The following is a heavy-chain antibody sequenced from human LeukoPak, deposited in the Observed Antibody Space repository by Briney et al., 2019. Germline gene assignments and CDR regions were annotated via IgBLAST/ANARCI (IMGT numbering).Heavy chain of an antibody. V-gene: IGHV4-38-2*02. CDR1: GYSISSGYY. J-gene: IGHJ4*02. CDR2: IYYSGST. Sequence: SETLSLTCTVSGYSISSGYYWGWIRQPPGKGLEWIGSIYYSGSTYYNPSLKSRVTISVDTSKNQFSLKLSSVTAADTAVYYCARLYSNSLYYFDYWGQGTLVTVSS. D-gene: IGHD6-6*01. CDR3: ARLYSNSLYYFDY.